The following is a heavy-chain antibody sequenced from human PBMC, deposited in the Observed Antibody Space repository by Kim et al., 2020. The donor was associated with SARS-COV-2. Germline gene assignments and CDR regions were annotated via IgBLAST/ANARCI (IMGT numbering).Heavy chain of an antibody. J-gene: IGHJ4*02. CDR3: ARDPPRYSGSYFPFDD. D-gene: IGHD1-26*01. CDR2: IYSGGST. CDR1: GFTVSSNY. Sequence: GGSLRLSCAASGFTVSSNYMSWVRQAPGKGLEWVSVIYSGGSTYYADSVKGRFTISRDNSKNTLYLQMNSLRAEDTAVYYCARDPPRYSGSYFPFDDWGQGTLVTVSS. V-gene: IGHV3-66*01.